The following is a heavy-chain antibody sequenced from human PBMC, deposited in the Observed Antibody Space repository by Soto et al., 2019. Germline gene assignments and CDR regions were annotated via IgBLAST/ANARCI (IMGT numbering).Heavy chain of an antibody. CDR3: ASFTIFGVALDYGMDV. Sequence: LRLSYAAAGFTFIDYYMSWIRQAPGKGLEWVSYISSSGSTIYYADSVKGRFTISRDNAKNSLYLQMNSLRAEDTAVYYCASFTIFGVALDYGMDVWGQGTTVTVSS. J-gene: IGHJ6*02. D-gene: IGHD3-3*01. CDR1: GFTFIDYY. V-gene: IGHV3-11*01. CDR2: ISSSGSTI.